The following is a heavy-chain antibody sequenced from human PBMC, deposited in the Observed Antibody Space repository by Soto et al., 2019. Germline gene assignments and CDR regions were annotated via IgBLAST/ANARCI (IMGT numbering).Heavy chain of an antibody. J-gene: IGHJ2*01. CDR1: GFTFSSYA. V-gene: IGHV3-23*01. D-gene: IGHD2-2*01. CDR3: AKGGRGYCSSTSCYDWYFDL. Sequence: EVQLLESGGGLVQPGGSLRLSCAASGFTFSSYAMSWVRQAPGKGLEWVSAISGSGGSTYYADSVKGRFTISRDNSNNTLYLQMNSLRAEDTAVYYCAKGGRGYCSSTSCYDWYFDLWGRGTLVTVSS. CDR2: ISGSGGST.